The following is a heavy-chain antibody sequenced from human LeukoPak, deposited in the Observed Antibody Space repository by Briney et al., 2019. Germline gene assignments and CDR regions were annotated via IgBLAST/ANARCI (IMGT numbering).Heavy chain of an antibody. CDR1: GFTFSSYA. D-gene: IGHD1-26*01. CDR2: ISGSGGGS. Sequence: GGSLRLSCAASGFTFSSYAMSWVRQTPGKGLEWVSAISGSGGGSYYADSVRGRFTVSRDNSKNTLYLQMISLRAEDTAVYYCAKEARTGGTDYLDCWGQGTLVTVSS. J-gene: IGHJ4*02. CDR3: AKEARTGGTDYLDC. V-gene: IGHV3-23*01.